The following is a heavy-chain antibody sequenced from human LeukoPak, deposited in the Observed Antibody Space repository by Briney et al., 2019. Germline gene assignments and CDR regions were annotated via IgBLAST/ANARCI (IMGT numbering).Heavy chain of an antibody. CDR3: RARTESSGYYADY. J-gene: IGHJ4*02. CDR2: IIPILGIA. CDR1: GGTFSSYT. V-gene: IGHV1-69*02. Sequence: SVKVSCKASGGTFSSYTISWVRQAPGQGLEWMGRIIPILGIANYAQKFQGRVTITADKSTSTAYMELSSLRSEDTAVYYCRARTESSGYYADYWGQGTLVTVSS. D-gene: IGHD3-22*01.